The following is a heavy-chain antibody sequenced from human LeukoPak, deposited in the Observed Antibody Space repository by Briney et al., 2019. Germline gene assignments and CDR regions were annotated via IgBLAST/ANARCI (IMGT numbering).Heavy chain of an antibody. CDR1: GFMFSSYW. J-gene: IGHJ4*02. CDR2: IKQDGSEK. CDR3: ARDVYLDVLVTTYFDY. V-gene: IGHV3-7*01. D-gene: IGHD2-21*02. Sequence: PGGSLRLSCAASGFMFSSYWMSWVRQAPGKGLEWVANIKQDGSEKYYVDSVKGRFTISRDNAKNSLYLQMNSLRAEDTAVYYCARDVYLDVLVTTYFDYWGQGTLVTVSS.